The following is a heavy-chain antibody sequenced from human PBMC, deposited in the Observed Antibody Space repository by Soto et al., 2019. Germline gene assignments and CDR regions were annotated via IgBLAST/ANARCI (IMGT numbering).Heavy chain of an antibody. J-gene: IGHJ5*02. V-gene: IGHV4-61*08. Sequence: LSLTCTVSGGSVSSGDYYWSWIRQPPGKGLEWIGYIYYSGSTNYNPSLKSRVSISLDTSKNQFSLRLTSVTAADTAVYYCARIPVDTYMINWFDPWGQGTLVTVSS. D-gene: IGHD5-18*01. CDR3: ARIPVDTYMINWFDP. CDR1: GGSVSSGDYY. CDR2: IYYSGST.